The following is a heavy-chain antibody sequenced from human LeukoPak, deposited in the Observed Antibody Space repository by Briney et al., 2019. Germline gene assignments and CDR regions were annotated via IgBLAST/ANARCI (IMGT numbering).Heavy chain of an antibody. CDR1: GFTFSHYA. V-gene: IGHV3-30*04. CDR3: ASVVPVGSSSPYYGMDV. CDR2: ISYDGSVQ. D-gene: IGHD6-6*01. Sequence: PPGGSLRLSCAASGFTFSHYAMYWVRQAPGKGLEWVALISYDGSVQYYADSVKGRFTISRDSPKNTLYLQMNSLGPEDTAVYYCASVVPVGSSSPYYGMDVWGQGTTVTVSS. J-gene: IGHJ6*02.